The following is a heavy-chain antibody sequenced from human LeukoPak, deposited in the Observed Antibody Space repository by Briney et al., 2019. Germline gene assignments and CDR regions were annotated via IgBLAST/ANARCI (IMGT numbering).Heavy chain of an antibody. V-gene: IGHV4-34*01. CDR2: INHSGST. CDR1: GGSFSGYY. D-gene: IGHD4-17*01. Sequence: SETLFLTCAVYGGSFSGYYWSWIRQPPGKGLEWIGEINHSGSTNYNPSLKSRVTISVDTSKNQFSLKLSSVTAADTAVYYCARVFGAYGDYYYYGMDVWGKGTTVTVSS. J-gene: IGHJ6*04. CDR3: ARVFGAYGDYYYYGMDV.